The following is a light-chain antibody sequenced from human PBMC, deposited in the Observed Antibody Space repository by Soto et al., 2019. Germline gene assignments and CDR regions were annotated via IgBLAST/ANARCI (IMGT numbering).Light chain of an antibody. J-gene: IGKJ1*01. CDR1: QTISSW. CDR2: KAS. V-gene: IGKV1-5*03. CDR3: QHYNSYSEA. Sequence: DVQMTQSASTLSASVGDRITITCRASQTISSWLAWYQQKPGKAPKLLIYKASTLKSGVPSRFSGSGSGTEFTLTISSLQPDDFATYYCQHYNSYSEAFGQGTMVDIK.